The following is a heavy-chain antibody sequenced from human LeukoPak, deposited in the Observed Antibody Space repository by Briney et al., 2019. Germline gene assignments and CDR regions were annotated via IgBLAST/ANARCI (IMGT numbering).Heavy chain of an antibody. CDR3: ARGNRSQEYSSPPSVPRYYYYGMDV. Sequence: SETLSLTCTVSGGSISSYYWSWIRQPPGKGLEWIGYIYYSGTTNYNPSLKSRVTISVDTSKNQFSLKLSSVTAADTAVYYCARGNRSQEYSSPPSVPRYYYYGMDVWGQGTTVTVSS. CDR2: IYYSGTT. D-gene: IGHD6-6*01. V-gene: IGHV4-59*12. J-gene: IGHJ6*02. CDR1: GGSISSYY.